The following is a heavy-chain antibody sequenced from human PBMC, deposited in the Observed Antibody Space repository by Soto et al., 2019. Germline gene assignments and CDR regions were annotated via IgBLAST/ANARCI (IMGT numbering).Heavy chain of an antibody. Sequence: ASVKVSCKASGYTFTSYAMHWVRQAPGQRLEWKGWINAGNGNTKYSQKFQGRVTITRDNSKNTLYLQMNSLRAEDTAVYYCARDPLWGTAMVLWYFDLWGRGTLVTVSS. CDR3: ARDPLWGTAMVLWYFDL. J-gene: IGHJ2*01. V-gene: IGHV1-3*01. D-gene: IGHD5-18*01. CDR2: INAGNGNT. CDR1: GYTFTSYA.